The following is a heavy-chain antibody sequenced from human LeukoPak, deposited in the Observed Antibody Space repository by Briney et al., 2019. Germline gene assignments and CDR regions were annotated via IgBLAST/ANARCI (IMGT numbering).Heavy chain of an antibody. V-gene: IGHV3-23*01. J-gene: IGHJ3*02. D-gene: IGHD2-15*01. Sequence: GGSLRLSCAASGFTFSNYAMSWVRQAPGKGLEWVSAFSGSGGSTYYADSVKGRFTISRDNSKNTLYLQMNSLRAEDTAVYYCARDCSGDNCYSRSDAFDIWGQGTMVTVSS. CDR2: FSGSGGST. CDR1: GFTFSNYA. CDR3: ARDCSGDNCYSRSDAFDI.